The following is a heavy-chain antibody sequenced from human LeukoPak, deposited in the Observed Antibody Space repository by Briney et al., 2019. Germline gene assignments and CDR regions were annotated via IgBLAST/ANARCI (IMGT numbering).Heavy chain of an antibody. CDR2: FYSSVST. D-gene: IGHD3-3*01. Sequence: SETLSLTCTVSGGSISSYYWSWIRQPAGKGLEWIGRFYSSVSTNYNPSLKSRVTMSVDTSKNQFSLKLSSVTAADTAVYYCARDRTGKDFWSGYYKNWFDPWGQGTLVTVPS. J-gene: IGHJ5*02. CDR3: ARDRTGKDFWSGYYKNWFDP. CDR1: GGSISSYY. V-gene: IGHV4-4*07.